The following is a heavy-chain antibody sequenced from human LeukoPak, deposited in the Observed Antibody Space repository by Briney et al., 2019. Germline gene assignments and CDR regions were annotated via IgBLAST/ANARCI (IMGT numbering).Heavy chain of an antibody. Sequence: GGSLRLSCVASDFTFDFYWMTWVRQAPGKGLEWLANILPDGSQKYYVDSVKGRFTISRDNPKNSLYLQISNLRAEDTTVYYCGRLAHNAWYAIDFWGQGTLVTVSS. CDR1: DFTFDFYW. CDR2: ILPDGSQK. J-gene: IGHJ4*02. D-gene: IGHD2-2*01. V-gene: IGHV3-7*01. CDR3: GRLAHNAWYAIDF.